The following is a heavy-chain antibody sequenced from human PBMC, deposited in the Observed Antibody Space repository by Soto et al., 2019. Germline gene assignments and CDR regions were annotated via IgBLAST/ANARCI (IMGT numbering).Heavy chain of an antibody. CDR1: GFSLSTSGVG. D-gene: IGHD1-26*01. Sequence: QITLKESGPTLVKPTQTLTLTCTFSGFSLSTSGVGVGWIRQPPGKALEWLALIYWDDDKRYSPSLKSRLTTTKDTSKNQVVLTMTNMEPVDTATYYCAHRRVGAAQHLYIYGMDVWGQGTTVTVSS. V-gene: IGHV2-5*02. J-gene: IGHJ6*02. CDR2: IYWDDDK. CDR3: AHRRVGAAQHLYIYGMDV.